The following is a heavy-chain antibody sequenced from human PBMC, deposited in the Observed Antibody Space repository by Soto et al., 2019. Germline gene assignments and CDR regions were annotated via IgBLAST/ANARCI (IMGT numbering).Heavy chain of an antibody. CDR3: SKQRVGSSWYRDCDS. CDR2: ISSTGGST. J-gene: IGHJ4*02. V-gene: IGHV3-23*01. Sequence: EVQLLESGGGLVQPGGSLRLTCAASGFTFTDYAMSWVRQAPGKGLEWVSVISSTGGSTYYADSVKGLFTISRDDSTNTVSLVMNSLRAEDTAVYYCSKQRVGSSWYRDCDSWGQVTLVTVAS. D-gene: IGHD6-13*01. CDR1: GFTFTDYA.